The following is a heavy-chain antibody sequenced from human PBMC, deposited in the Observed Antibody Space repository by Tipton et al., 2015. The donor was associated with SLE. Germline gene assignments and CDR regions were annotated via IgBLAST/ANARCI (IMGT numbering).Heavy chain of an antibody. CDR3: ARPPGSWSAYRKESRFDY. Sequence: TLSLTCAVYGGSFSEYYWSWIRQPPGKGLEWIGEIIHSGNTHYNPSLKSRVTMSVDTAKNQFSLKMSSVTAADTAVYYCARPPGSWSAYRKESRFDYWGQGTLVTVSS. V-gene: IGHV4-34*12. CDR1: GGSFSEYY. D-gene: IGHD3-3*01. CDR2: IIHSGNT. J-gene: IGHJ4*02.